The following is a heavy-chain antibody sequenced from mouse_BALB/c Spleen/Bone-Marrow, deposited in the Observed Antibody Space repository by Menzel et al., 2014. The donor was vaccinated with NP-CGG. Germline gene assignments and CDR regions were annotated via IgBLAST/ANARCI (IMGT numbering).Heavy chain of an antibody. Sequence: EVQVVESGAELVKPGASVKLSCTASGFNIKDTYMHWVKQRPEQGLEWIGRIDPANGNTKYDPKFQGKATITADTSSNTAYLQLSSLTSEDTAVYYCANYYNDSDLFAYWGQGTLVTVSA. CDR1: GFNIKDTY. CDR3: ANYYNDSDLFAY. J-gene: IGHJ3*01. CDR2: IDPANGNT. D-gene: IGHD1-1*01. V-gene: IGHV14-3*02.